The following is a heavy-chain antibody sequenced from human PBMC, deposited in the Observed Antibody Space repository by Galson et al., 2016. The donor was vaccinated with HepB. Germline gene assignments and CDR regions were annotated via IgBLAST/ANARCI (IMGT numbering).Heavy chain of an antibody. CDR3: AREHDIWTSYAFDI. V-gene: IGHV1-3*01. CDR2: INVGNGNT. D-gene: IGHD3/OR15-3a*01. Sequence: AEVKKPGASVKVSCKASGFTLTSYAIKWVRQAPGQRLEWMGWINVGNGNTKYSEKLQGRVTITRDTSASTVYMELSSLRSEDTAVYYCAREHDIWTSYAFDIWGQGTMITVAS. CDR1: GFTLTSYA. J-gene: IGHJ3*02.